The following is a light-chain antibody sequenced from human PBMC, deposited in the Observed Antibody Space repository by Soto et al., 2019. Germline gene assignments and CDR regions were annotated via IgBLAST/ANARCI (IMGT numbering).Light chain of an antibody. CDR1: QGISSD. Sequence: DIQMTQSPSSLSASLGDRATITCRASQGISSDLAWYQQKPGKYPKLLIYAASTLQSGVPSRFSGSGSGTDFTLTISSLQPEDVATYYCQKYNSALLTFGGGTKVEIK. J-gene: IGKJ4*01. CDR3: QKYNSALLT. V-gene: IGKV1-27*01. CDR2: AAS.